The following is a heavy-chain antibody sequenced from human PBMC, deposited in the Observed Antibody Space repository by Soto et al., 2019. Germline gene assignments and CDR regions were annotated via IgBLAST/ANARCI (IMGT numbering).Heavy chain of an antibody. CDR3: ARAETYDFWSGYAYYYYGMDV. CDR2: IWYDGSNK. CDR1: GFTFSSYV. D-gene: IGHD3-3*01. V-gene: IGHV3-33*01. Sequence: EGSLRLSWAASGFTFSSYVMHWVRQAPGKGLEWVAVIWYDGSNKYYADSVKGRFTISRDNSKNTLYLQMNSLRAEDTAVYYCARAETYDFWSGYAYYYYGMDVWGQGTTVTVSS. J-gene: IGHJ6*02.